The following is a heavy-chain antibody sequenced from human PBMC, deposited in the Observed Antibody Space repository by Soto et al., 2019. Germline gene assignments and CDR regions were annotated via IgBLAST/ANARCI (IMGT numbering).Heavy chain of an antibody. CDR1: GFTFSSYA. D-gene: IGHD6-13*01. CDR3: AKDREQQLVPGTLFDY. J-gene: IGHJ4*02. CDR2: ISGSGGST. V-gene: IGHV3-23*01. Sequence: GGSLRLSCAASGFTFSSYAMSWVRQAPGKGLEWVSAISGSGGSTYYADSVKGRFTISRDNSKNTLYLQMNSLRAEDTAVYYCAKDREQQLVPGTLFDYWGQGTLVTVSS.